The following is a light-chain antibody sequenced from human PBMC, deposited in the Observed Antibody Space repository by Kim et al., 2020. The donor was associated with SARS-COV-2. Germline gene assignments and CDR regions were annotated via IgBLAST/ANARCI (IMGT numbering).Light chain of an antibody. CDR2: KAS. CDR1: QSISSW. Sequence: DIKMTQSPSTLSASVGDRVTITCRASQSISSWLAWYQQKPGKAPKLLIYKASSLESGVPSRFSGSGSGTEFTLTISSLQPDDFATYYCQQYNSYLYTFGQGTKLEI. V-gene: IGKV1-5*03. CDR3: QQYNSYLYT. J-gene: IGKJ2*01.